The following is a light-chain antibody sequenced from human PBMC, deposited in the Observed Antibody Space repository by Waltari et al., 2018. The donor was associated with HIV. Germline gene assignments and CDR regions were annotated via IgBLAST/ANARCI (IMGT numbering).Light chain of an antibody. Sequence: IVMTQSPDPLSVSLCETATLNCNSSQNILYSSNNKNYLAWYQQKPGKPPKLLIYGASTREFGVPDRFSGSGSGTDFTLTVSSLQAEDVAVYYCQQYYTTPHTFGQGTNLEIK. CDR3: QQYYTTPHT. V-gene: IGKV4-1*01. J-gene: IGKJ2*01. CDR1: QNILYSSNNKNY. CDR2: GAS.